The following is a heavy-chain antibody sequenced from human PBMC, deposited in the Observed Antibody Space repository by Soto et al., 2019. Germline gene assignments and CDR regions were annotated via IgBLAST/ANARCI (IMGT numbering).Heavy chain of an antibody. CDR2: ISSSGSTI. CDR1: GFTFSSYG. V-gene: IGHV3-48*03. CDR3: ARALAPGDAFDI. J-gene: IGHJ3*02. Sequence: PGGSLRLSCAASGFTFSSYGMNWVRQAPGKGLEWVSYISSSGSTIYYADSVKGRFTISRDNAKNSLYLQMNSLRAEDTAVYYCARALAPGDAFDIWGQGTMVTVSS.